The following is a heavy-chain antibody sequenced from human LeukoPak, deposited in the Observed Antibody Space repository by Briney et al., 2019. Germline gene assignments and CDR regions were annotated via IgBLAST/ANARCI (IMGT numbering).Heavy chain of an antibody. CDR1: GFIFSSYW. V-gene: IGHV3-7*01. CDR2: IKQDGSEK. Sequence: GGSLRLSCAASGFIFSSYWMSWVRRAPGKGLEWVANIKQDGSEKYYVDSVKGRFTISRDNAKNSLYLQMNSLRAEDTAVYYCASQNSGYYGPWGQGTLVTVSS. D-gene: IGHD3-22*01. J-gene: IGHJ5*02. CDR3: ASQNSGYYGP.